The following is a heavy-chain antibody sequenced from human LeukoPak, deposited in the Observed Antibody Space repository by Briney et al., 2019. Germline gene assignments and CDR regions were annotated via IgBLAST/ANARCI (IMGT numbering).Heavy chain of an antibody. CDR2: ISSSSSYI. J-gene: IGHJ4*02. V-gene: IGHV3-21*01. CDR1: GFLFSSYS. CDR3: ATATVTTSNTAFYD. D-gene: IGHD4-17*01. Sequence: GGSLRLSCAASGFLFSSYSMNWVRQAPGKGLEWVSSISSSSSYIYYADSVRGRFTFSRDNAKNSLYLQMNSLIAEDAAVYCGATATVTTSNTAFYDWGQGILLSVSS.